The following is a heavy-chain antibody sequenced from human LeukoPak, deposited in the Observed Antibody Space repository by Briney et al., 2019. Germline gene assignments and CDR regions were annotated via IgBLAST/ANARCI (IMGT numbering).Heavy chain of an antibody. CDR2: ISAYNGNT. CDR3: ARDYPYYYGSGSFGSGMDV. CDR1: GYTFTSYG. Sequence: GASVKVSCKASGYTFTSYGISWVRQAPGQGLEWMGWISAYNGNTNYAQKLQGRVTMTTDTSTSTAYMELRSLRSDDTAVYYCARDYPYYYGSGSFGSGMDVWGQGTTVTASS. D-gene: IGHD3-10*01. J-gene: IGHJ6*02. V-gene: IGHV1-18*01.